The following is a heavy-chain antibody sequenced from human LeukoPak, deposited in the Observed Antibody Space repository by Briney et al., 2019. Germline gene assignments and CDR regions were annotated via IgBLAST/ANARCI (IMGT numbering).Heavy chain of an antibody. CDR2: ISYDGSNK. D-gene: IGHD6-13*01. CDR1: GFTFSSYA. J-gene: IGHJ4*02. V-gene: IGHV3-30*04. CDR3: AGDRYLAAAGYFDY. Sequence: GGSLRLSCAASGFTFSSYAMHWVRQAPGKGLEWVAVISYDGSNKYYADSVKGRFTISRDNSKNTLYLQMNSLRAEDTAVYYCAGDRYLAAAGYFDYWGQGTLVTVSS.